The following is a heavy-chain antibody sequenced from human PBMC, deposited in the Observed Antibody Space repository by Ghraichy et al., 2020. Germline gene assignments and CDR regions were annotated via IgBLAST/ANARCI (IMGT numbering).Heavy chain of an antibody. CDR1: GGSFSGYY. CDR3: ARSLVVVPAADYYYGMDV. D-gene: IGHD2-2*01. Sequence: SETLSLTCAVYGGSFSGYYWSWIRQPPGKGLEWIGEINHSGSTNYNPSLKSRVTISVDTSKNQFSLKLSSVTAADTAVYYCARSLVVVPAADYYYGMDVWGQGTTVTVSS. CDR2: INHSGST. J-gene: IGHJ6*02. V-gene: IGHV4-34*01.